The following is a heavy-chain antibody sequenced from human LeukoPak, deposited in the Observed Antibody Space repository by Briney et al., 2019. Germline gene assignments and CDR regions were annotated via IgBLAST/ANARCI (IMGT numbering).Heavy chain of an antibody. Sequence: PSQTLSLTCTVSGGSISSGGYYWSWIRQHPGKGLEWIGYIYYSGSTYYNPSLKSRVTISVDTSKNQFSLKLSSVTAADTAVYYCARAGITIFGVVTPLYWWYMDVWGKGTTVTVSS. D-gene: IGHD3-3*01. CDR1: GGSISSGGYY. J-gene: IGHJ6*03. CDR2: IYYSGST. V-gene: IGHV4-31*03. CDR3: ARAGITIFGVVTPLYWWYMDV.